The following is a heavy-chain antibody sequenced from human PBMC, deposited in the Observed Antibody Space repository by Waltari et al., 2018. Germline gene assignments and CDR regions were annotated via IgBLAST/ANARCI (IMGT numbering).Heavy chain of an antibody. V-gene: IGHV3-23*01. CDR1: GFTFSSYA. CDR3: AKQGSYSSSWYLFDY. J-gene: IGHJ4*02. Sequence: EVQLLESGGGLVQPGGSLRLSCAASGFTFSSYAMSWVRQAPGKGLEWVSAISGSGGSTYDADSVKGRFTISRDNSKNTLYLQMNSLRAEDTAVYYCAKQGSYSSSWYLFDYWGQGTLVTVSS. CDR2: ISGSGGST. D-gene: IGHD6-13*01.